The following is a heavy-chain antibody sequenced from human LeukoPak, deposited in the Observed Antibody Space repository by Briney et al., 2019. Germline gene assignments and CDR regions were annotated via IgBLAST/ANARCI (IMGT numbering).Heavy chain of an antibody. J-gene: IGHJ5*02. CDR3: ARTVLLWFGDNWFDP. CDR2: ISAYNGNT. V-gene: IGHV1-18*01. CDR1: GYTFTSYG. D-gene: IGHD3-10*01. Sequence: ASVTVSCKASGYTFTSYGISWVRQAPGQGLEWMGWISAYNGNTNYAQKLQGRVTMTTDTSTSTAYMELRSLRSDDTAVYYCARTVLLWFGDNWFDPWGQGTLVTVSS.